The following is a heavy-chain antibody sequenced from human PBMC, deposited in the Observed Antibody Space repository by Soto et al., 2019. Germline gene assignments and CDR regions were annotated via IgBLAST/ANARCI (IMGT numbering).Heavy chain of an antibody. J-gene: IGHJ4*02. CDR1: GFTFSSYS. V-gene: IGHV3-23*01. D-gene: IGHD2-2*01. CDR2: IGTSAST. CDR3: ADLSRYCTSSNCD. Sequence: DVRLLESGGGLVQPGGSLRLSCAASGFTFSSYSMSWVRQAPGKGLEWVPTIGTSASTYYGDSVRGRFTISRDNSRNTLYLQMNSLRAEDTAVYYCADLSRYCTSSNCDWGQGTLVTVSS.